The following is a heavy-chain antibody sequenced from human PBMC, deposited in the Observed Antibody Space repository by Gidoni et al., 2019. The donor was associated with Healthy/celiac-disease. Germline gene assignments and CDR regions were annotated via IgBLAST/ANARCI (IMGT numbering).Heavy chain of an antibody. J-gene: IGHJ6*02. V-gene: IGHV3-7*01. CDR1: GFPFSSYW. CDR2: IKQDGSEK. Sequence: EVQLVVSGGGLVQPGGSLRLSCASSGFPFSSYWMSWVRQAPGKGLEWVANIKQDGSEKYYVDSVKGRFTISRDNAKNSLYLQMNSLRAEDTAVYYCARGLYFGVVTDLYGMDVWGQGTTVTVSS. D-gene: IGHD3-3*01. CDR3: ARGLYFGVVTDLYGMDV.